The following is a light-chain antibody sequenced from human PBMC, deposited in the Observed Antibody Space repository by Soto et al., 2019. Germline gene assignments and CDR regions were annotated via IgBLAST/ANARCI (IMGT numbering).Light chain of an antibody. CDR1: SSNIGSNS. CDR2: STN. CDR3: EAWDDSLNGEVV. Sequence: QSVLTQPPSASGTPGQRVTISCSGSSSNIGSNSVNWYQQVPGTAPTLLIYSTNQRPSGGPDRFSGSKSDTSASLAIRGLQSEDAADYYCEAWDDSLNGEVVFGGGTKLTVL. J-gene: IGLJ2*01. V-gene: IGLV1-44*01.